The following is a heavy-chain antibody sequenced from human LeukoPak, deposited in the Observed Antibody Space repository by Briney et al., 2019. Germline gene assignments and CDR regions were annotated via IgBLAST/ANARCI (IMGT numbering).Heavy chain of an antibody. Sequence: ASVKVSCKASGYTFTDYYIHWVRQAPGQGLEWMGWINPNSGGTNYAQKFQGRVTMTRDTSISTAYLQLSSLKASDTAMYYCARRYYVSGVSLFDPWGQGTLVTVSS. CDR2: INPNSGGT. V-gene: IGHV1-2*02. D-gene: IGHD3-10*01. CDR3: ARRYYVSGVSLFDP. J-gene: IGHJ5*02. CDR1: GYTFTDYY.